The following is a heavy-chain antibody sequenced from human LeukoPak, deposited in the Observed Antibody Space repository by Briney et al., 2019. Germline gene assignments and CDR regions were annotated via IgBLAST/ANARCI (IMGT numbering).Heavy chain of an antibody. J-gene: IGHJ4*02. V-gene: IGHV3-9*01. CDR2: ISWNSGSI. CDR1: GFTFDDYA. CDR3: AKANFYDNSGYI. Sequence: PGRSLRLSCAASGFTFDDYAMHWVRQAPGKGLEWVSGISWNSGSIGYADSVKGRFTISRDNAKNSLYLQMNSLRAEDTAVYYCAKANFYDNSGYIWGQGTLVTVSS. D-gene: IGHD3-22*01.